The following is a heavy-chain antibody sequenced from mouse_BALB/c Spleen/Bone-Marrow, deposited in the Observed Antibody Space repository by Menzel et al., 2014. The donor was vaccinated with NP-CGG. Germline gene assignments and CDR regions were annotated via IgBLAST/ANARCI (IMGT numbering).Heavy chain of an antibody. J-gene: IGHJ3*01. CDR1: GYTFTNYF. CDR3: TRSGPGFAY. V-gene: IGHV1S81*02. CDR2: INHNNGGT. Sequence: QVQLQQSGAALVKPGASVQLSCKASGYTFTNYFMFWVKQRPGQGLECIGEINHNNGGTNFNENFKSKATLTLDKSSSTAYMQLSSLTSEDSAVYYCTRSGPGFAYWGHGTLVTVSA.